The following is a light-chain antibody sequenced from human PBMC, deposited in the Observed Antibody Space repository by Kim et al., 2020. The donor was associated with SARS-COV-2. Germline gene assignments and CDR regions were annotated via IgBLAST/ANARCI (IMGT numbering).Light chain of an antibody. CDR3: NSYRRSNNWV. Sequence: QSALTQPASVSGSPGQSITIPCSGTSSDVGAYNYVSWYQQHPGKAPKLLIFDVTQRPSGVSNRFSGSKSGNTASLTISGLQAEDEADYYCNSYRRSNNWVFGGGTQLTVL. CDR2: DVT. J-gene: IGLJ3*02. V-gene: IGLV2-14*01. CDR1: SSDVGAYNY.